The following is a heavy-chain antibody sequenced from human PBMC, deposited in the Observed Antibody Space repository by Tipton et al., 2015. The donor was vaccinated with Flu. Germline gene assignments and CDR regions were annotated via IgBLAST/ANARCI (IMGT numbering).Heavy chain of an antibody. CDR1: GFTVSGNY. J-gene: IGHJ4*02. CDR3: ACRGSCYH. CDR2: INYSGGA. D-gene: IGHD1-26*01. Sequence: LRLSCAASGFTVSGNYMSWIRQPPGKGLEWIGTINYSGGANYNPSLESRVTISVDSSKKKFSLKLTSVTAADTAVYYCACRGSCYHWGQGTLVTVSS. V-gene: IGHV4-34*08.